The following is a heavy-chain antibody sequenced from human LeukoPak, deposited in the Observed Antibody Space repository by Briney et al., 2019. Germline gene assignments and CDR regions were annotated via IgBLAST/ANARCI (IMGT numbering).Heavy chain of an antibody. V-gene: IGHV1-8*02. Sequence: ASVKVSCKASGYTFTGYYMHWVRQATGQGLEWMGWMNPNSGNTGYAQKFQGRVTMTRNTSISTAYMELSSLRSEDTAVYYCARGPPYYDFWSGYPYSPYYYYGMDVWGQGTTVTVSS. D-gene: IGHD3-3*01. CDR2: MNPNSGNT. CDR3: ARGPPYYDFWSGYPYSPYYYYGMDV. J-gene: IGHJ6*02. CDR1: GYTFTGYY.